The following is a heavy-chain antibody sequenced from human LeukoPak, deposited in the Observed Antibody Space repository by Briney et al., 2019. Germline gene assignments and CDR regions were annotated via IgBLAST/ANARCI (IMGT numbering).Heavy chain of an antibody. V-gene: IGHV3-23*01. CDR1: GFTFSSYA. D-gene: IGHD3-10*01. CDR3: ARDWTSMVRGVSKVFDY. Sequence: GGSLRLSCAASGFTFSSYAMSWVRQAPGKGLEWVSAIRGSGGSTYYADSVKGRFTISSDNSKNTLYLQMNSLRAEDTAVYYCARDWTSMVRGVSKVFDYWGQGTLVTVSS. CDR2: IRGSGGST. J-gene: IGHJ4*02.